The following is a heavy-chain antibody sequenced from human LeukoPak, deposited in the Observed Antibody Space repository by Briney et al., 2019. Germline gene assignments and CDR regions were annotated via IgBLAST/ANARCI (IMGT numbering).Heavy chain of an antibody. J-gene: IGHJ5*02. CDR3: ARDRRQQLVDWFDP. CDR1: GGSISSGDYY. V-gene: IGHV4-30-4*01. Sequence: PSETLSLTCTVSGGSISSGDYYWSWIRQPPGKGLEWIGHIYYSGSTYYNPSLKSRVTISVDTSKNQFSLKLSSVTAADTAVYYCARDRRQQLVDWFDPWGQGTLVTVSS. CDR2: IYYSGST. D-gene: IGHD6-13*01.